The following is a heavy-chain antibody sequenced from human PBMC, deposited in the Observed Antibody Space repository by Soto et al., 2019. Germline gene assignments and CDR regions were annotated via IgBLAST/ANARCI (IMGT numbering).Heavy chain of an antibody. CDR3: ARPLVAPVAAPYYTGMAV. CDR2: IWYDGNTK. CDR1: GFTFSSYA. V-gene: IGHV3-33*08. D-gene: IGHD6-19*01. J-gene: IGHJ6*02. Sequence: EGSLRLSCAASGFTFSSYAMSWVRQAPGKGLEWVAVIWYDGNTKYYADSVKGRFTISRDNLRSTVYLQMNSLTAEDTAVYYCARPLVAPVAAPYYTGMAVWGQWPTVT.